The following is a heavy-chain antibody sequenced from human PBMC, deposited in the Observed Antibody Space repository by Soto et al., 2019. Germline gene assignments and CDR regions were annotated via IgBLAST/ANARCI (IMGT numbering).Heavy chain of an antibody. Sequence: PGGSLRLSCAASGFTFSSYWMHWVRQAPGKGLVWVSRINSDGSSTSYADSVKGRFTISRDNAKNTLYLQMNSLRAEDTAVYYCARDQDIQLWLDYYYYYGMDVWGQGTTVTVSS. V-gene: IGHV3-74*01. CDR2: INSDGSST. CDR3: ARDQDIQLWLDYYYYYGMDV. J-gene: IGHJ6*02. CDR1: GFTFSSYW. D-gene: IGHD5-18*01.